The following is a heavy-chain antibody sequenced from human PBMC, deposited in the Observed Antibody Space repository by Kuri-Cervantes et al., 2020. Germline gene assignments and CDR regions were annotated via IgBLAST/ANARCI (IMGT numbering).Heavy chain of an antibody. CDR1: GFTFSSYG. J-gene: IGHJ4*02. CDR3: AKDRGVRGVAIDY. V-gene: IGHV3-30*18. D-gene: IGHD3-10*01. CDR2: ISYGGSNK. Sequence: GGSLRLSCAASGFTFSSYGMHWVRQAPGKGLEWVAVISYGGSNKYYADSVKGRFTISRDNSKNTLYLQMNSLRAEDTAVYYCAKDRGVRGVAIDYWGQGTLVTVSS.